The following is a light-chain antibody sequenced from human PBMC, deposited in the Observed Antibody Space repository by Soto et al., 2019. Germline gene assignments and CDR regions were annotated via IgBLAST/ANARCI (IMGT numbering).Light chain of an antibody. V-gene: IGKV1-5*03. CDR3: QQYNCEPNT. CDR2: NAS. CDR1: QSISSW. Sequence: DIPMTQSPSTLSASVGDRVTITCRASQSISSWLAWYQQKPGKAHKLLIYNASSLERGVPSRFRGSRSGTENTLNISSLQSDHFATYNCQQYNCEPNTFGQGSKMEIK. J-gene: IGKJ2*01.